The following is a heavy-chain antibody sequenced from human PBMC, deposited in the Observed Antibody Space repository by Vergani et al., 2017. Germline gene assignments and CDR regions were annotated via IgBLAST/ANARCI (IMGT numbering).Heavy chain of an antibody. V-gene: IGHV3-74*01. J-gene: IGHJ4*02. CDR2: INSDGSST. CDR1: GFTFSSYW. D-gene: IGHD1-1*01. Sequence: EVQLVESGGGLVQPGGSLRLSCAASGFTFSSYWMHWVRQAPGKGLVWVSRINSDGSSTSYADSVKGRFTISRDNAKNTLYLQMNSLRAEDTAVYYCARDQPLDEVDDTCDYWGQGTLVTVSS. CDR3: ARDQPLDEVDDTCDY.